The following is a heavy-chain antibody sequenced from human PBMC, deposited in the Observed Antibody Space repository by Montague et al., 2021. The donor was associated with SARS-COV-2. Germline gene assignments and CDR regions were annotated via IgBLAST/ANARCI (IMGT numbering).Heavy chain of an antibody. J-gene: IGHJ3*02. CDR1: GDSVASKSVA. D-gene: IGHD3-9*01. CDR3: ASSGITLTGLDAFDI. Sequence: CAISGDSVASKSVAWNWIRQSPSQGLEWLGRTYYRSKWDSDYAEXVKRRLVITPDTFKNQVSLQLNSVIPEDTAVYFCASSGITLTGLDAFDIWGQGTMVTVSS. V-gene: IGHV6-1*01. CDR2: TYYRSKWDS.